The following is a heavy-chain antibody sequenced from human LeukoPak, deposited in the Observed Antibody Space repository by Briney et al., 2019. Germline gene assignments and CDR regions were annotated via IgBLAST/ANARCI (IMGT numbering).Heavy chain of an antibody. CDR3: ARAVGTSRNFFDY. CDR1: GGSFSGYY. J-gene: IGHJ4*02. V-gene: IGHV4-34*01. Sequence: SETLSLTCAVYGGSFSGYYWSWIRQPPGKGLEWIGEINHSGSTNYNPSLKSRVTISVDTSKNQFSLNLSSVTAADTAMYYCARAVGTSRNFFDYWGQGTLVTVSS. CDR2: INHSGST. D-gene: IGHD4-23*01.